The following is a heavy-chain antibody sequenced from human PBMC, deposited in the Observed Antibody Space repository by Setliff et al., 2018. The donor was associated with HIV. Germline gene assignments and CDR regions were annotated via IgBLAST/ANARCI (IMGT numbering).Heavy chain of an antibody. CDR2: IVSDGSTT. Sequence: GGSLRLSCTASGFTFSTYWMHWVRQAPGKGLEWVSRIVSDGSTTIYADSVKGRFTISRDNARNTLFLQMDSLRADDTAVYYCARPTNIDTLYYGSQTFYMYYYGLDVWGQGTTVTVSS. V-gene: IGHV3-74*01. CDR3: ARPTNIDTLYYGSQTFYMYYYGLDV. D-gene: IGHD1-26*01. CDR1: GFTFSTYW. J-gene: IGHJ6*02.